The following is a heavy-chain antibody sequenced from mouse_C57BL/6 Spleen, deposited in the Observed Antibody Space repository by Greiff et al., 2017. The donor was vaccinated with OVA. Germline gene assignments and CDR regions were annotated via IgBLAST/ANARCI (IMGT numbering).Heavy chain of an antibody. Sequence: EVKLVESGGGLVKPGGSLKLSCAASGFTFSSYAMSWVRQTPEKRLEWVATISDGGSYTYYPDNVKGRFTISRNNAKNNLYLQMSHLKSEDTAMYYGARDLYDDDDGQAFFAYWGQGTLVTVSA. CDR1: GFTFSSYA. CDR2: ISDGGSYT. V-gene: IGHV5-4*01. J-gene: IGHJ3*01. CDR3: ARDLYDDDDGQAFFAY. D-gene: IGHD2-4*01.